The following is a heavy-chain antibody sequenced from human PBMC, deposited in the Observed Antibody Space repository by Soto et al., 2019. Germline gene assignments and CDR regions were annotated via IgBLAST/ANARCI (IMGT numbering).Heavy chain of an antibody. D-gene: IGHD4-17*01. Sequence: EVQLLESGGGLVQPGGSLRLSCAASGFTFSSYAMSWVRQAPGKGLEWVSAISGSGGSTYYADSVKGRFTISRDNSKNTLYLQMNSLRAEDTAVYYCARDRYATTVVSYYFDYWGQGTLVTVSS. CDR3: ARDRYATTVVSYYFDY. CDR1: GFTFSSYA. CDR2: ISGSGGST. V-gene: IGHV3-23*01. J-gene: IGHJ4*02.